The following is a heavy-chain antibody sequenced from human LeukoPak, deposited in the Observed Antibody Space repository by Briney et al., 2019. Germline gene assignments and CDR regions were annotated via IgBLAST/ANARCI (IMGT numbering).Heavy chain of an antibody. CDR2: IYYSGST. J-gene: IGHJ3*02. CDR3: AREYCSSTSCYDAFDI. Sequence: SETLSLTWTVSGGSISSYYWSWIRQPPGKGLEWVGYIYYSGSTNYNPSLKSRVTISVDTSKNQFSLKLSSVTAADTAVYYCAREYCSSTSCYDAFDIWGQGTMVTVSS. D-gene: IGHD2-2*01. CDR1: GGSISSYY. V-gene: IGHV4-59*01.